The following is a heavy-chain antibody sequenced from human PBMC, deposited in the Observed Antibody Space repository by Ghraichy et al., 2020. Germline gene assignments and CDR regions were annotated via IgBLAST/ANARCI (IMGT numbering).Heavy chain of an antibody. J-gene: IGHJ4*02. V-gene: IGHV3-49*03. CDR3: TRAKNQESITILFDY. Sequence: GGSLRLSCTASGFTFGDYAMSWFRQAPGKGLEWVGFIRSKAYGGTTEYAASVKGRFTISRDDSKSIAYLQMNSLKTEDTAVYYCTRAKNQESITILFDYWGQGTLVTVSS. CDR1: GFTFGDYA. D-gene: IGHD3-3*01. CDR2: IRSKAYGGTT.